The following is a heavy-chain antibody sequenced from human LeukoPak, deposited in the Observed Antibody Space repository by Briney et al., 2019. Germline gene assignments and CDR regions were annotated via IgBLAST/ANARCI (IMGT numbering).Heavy chain of an antibody. CDR1: GFTFSSYS. V-gene: IGHV3-21*01. CDR2: ISSSSSYI. J-gene: IGHJ6*02. CDR3: ARDWGGAAAPGPSATYGMDV. Sequence: GGSLRLSCAASGFTFSSYSMNWVRQAPGKGLEWVSSISSSSSYIYYADSVKGRFTISRDNAKNSLYLQMNSLRAEDTAVYYCARDWGGAAAPGPSATYGMDVWGQGTTVTVSS. D-gene: IGHD6-13*01.